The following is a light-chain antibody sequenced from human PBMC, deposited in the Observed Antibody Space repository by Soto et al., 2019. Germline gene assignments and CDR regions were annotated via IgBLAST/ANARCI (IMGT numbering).Light chain of an antibody. V-gene: IGLV4-69*01. CDR2: INSDGSH. J-gene: IGLJ3*02. CDR1: SGHSTYA. CDR3: QSLGTGIQV. Sequence: QPVLTQSPSVSASLGTSVKLTCTLSSGHSTYAIAWHQQQSEKGPRFLMKINSDGSHSKGDGFFDRFSGSSSGAERHLTISSLQSEDEADYYCQSLGTGIQVFGGGTQLTVL.